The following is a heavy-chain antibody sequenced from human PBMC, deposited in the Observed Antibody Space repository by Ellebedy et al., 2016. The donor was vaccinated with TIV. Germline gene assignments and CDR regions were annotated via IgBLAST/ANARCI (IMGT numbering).Heavy chain of an antibody. CDR3: ARLTATSTWYFDY. CDR1: GYSFTSYW. Sequence: GESLKISCKGSGYSFTSYWIGWVRQMPGKGLEWMGIIHPDDSDPRYSPSFQGQVTISADKSINTAYLQWGSLKASDTAMYDCARLTATSTWYFDYWGQGTLITVSS. D-gene: IGHD6-13*01. CDR2: IHPDDSDP. J-gene: IGHJ4*02. V-gene: IGHV5-51*01.